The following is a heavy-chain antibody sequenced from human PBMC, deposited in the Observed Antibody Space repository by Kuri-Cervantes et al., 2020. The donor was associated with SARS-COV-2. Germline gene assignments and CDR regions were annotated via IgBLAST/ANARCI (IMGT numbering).Heavy chain of an antibody. Sequence: SQTLSLTCAVYGGSFSGYYWSWIRQPPGKGLEWIGEINHSGSTNYNPSLKSRVTISVDTSKNQFSLKLSSVTAADTAVYYCARAMIVSWFDPWGQGTLVTVSS. CDR2: INHSGST. J-gene: IGHJ5*02. CDR3: ARAMIVSWFDP. D-gene: IGHD3-22*01. V-gene: IGHV4-34*01. CDR1: GGSFSGYY.